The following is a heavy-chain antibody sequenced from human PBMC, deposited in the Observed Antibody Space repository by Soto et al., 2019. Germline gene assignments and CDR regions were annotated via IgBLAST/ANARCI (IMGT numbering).Heavy chain of an antibody. CDR3: TTDSTGYCSSTSCDNFDY. CDR1: GFTFSNAW. Sequence: GGSLRLSCAASGFTFSNAWMSWVRQAPGKGLGWVGRIKSKTDGGTTHDAATVKGRFTSSRDDSKNTLYLQMNSLKTEDTAVYYCTTDSTGYCSSTSCDNFDYWGQGTLVTVSS. D-gene: IGHD2-2*01. V-gene: IGHV3-15*01. CDR2: IKSKTDGGTT. J-gene: IGHJ4*01.